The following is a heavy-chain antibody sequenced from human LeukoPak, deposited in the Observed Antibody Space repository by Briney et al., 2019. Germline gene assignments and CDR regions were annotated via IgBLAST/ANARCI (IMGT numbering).Heavy chain of an antibody. CDR2: IVVGSGNT. CDR1: GFTFTSSA. Sequence: WASVKVSCKASGFTFTSSAMQWVRQAREQRLEWIGWIVVGSGNTNYAQKFQERVTITRDMSTSTAYMELSSLRSEDTAVYYCAADLVKRSSGNFDYWGQGTLVTVSS. J-gene: IGHJ4*02. CDR3: AADLVKRSSGNFDY. V-gene: IGHV1-58*02. D-gene: IGHD2-21*01.